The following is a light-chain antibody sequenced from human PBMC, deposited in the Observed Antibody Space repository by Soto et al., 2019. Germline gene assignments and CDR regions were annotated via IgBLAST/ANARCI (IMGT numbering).Light chain of an antibody. CDR2: DAS. CDR3: QQRNNWYT. V-gene: IGKV3-11*01. Sequence: EIVLTQSPATLYLSPGERATLSCRASQSVSSYLAWYQQKPGQAPRLLIYDASNRATGIPARFSGSGSGTDFTLTISSLEPEEVAVYYCQQRNNWYTFGQGTKLEIK. CDR1: QSVSSY. J-gene: IGKJ2*01.